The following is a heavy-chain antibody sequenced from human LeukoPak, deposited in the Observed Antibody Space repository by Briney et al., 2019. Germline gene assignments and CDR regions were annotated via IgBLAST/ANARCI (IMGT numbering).Heavy chain of an antibody. D-gene: IGHD3-10*01. Sequence: SGGSLRLSCAASGFTFSSYGMHWVRQAPGKGLEWVAVISNDGSNKYYADSVKGRFTISRDNSKNTLYLQMNSLRAEDTTVYYCAKQSPMVRRVHLDYWGQGTLVTVSS. V-gene: IGHV3-30*18. CDR2: ISNDGSNK. CDR3: AKQSPMVRRVHLDY. J-gene: IGHJ4*02. CDR1: GFTFSSYG.